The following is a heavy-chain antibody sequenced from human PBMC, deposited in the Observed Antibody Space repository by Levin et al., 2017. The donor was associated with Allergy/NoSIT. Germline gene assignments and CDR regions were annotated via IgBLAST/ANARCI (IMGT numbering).Heavy chain of an antibody. J-gene: IGHJ4*02. D-gene: IGHD3-3*01. CDR1: GFSFSDYD. V-gene: IGHV3-11*01. CDR3: ARRDFWSGPIDN. CDR2: ISSRGNAI. Sequence: GESLKISCVASGFSFSDYDFDWVRQAPGKGLEWISYISSRGNAIYYADSVKGRFTISRDNAKAKNSLSLQMNSLRVEDTAIYYCARRDFWSGPIDNWGQGTLVTVSS.